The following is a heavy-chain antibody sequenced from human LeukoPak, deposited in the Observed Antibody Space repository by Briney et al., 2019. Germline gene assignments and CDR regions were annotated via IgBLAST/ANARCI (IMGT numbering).Heavy chain of an antibody. CDR1: GFTFRSYS. V-gene: IGHV3-21*01. CDR3: ARGEGYSSFYDY. Sequence: GGSLRLSCAVSGFTFRSYSMNWVRQAPGKGLEWVSSISSSSSYIYYADSVKGRFTISRDNAKNSLYLQMNSLRAEDTAVYYCARGEGYSSFYDYWGQGTLVTVSS. CDR2: ISSSSSYI. D-gene: IGHD6-13*01. J-gene: IGHJ4*02.